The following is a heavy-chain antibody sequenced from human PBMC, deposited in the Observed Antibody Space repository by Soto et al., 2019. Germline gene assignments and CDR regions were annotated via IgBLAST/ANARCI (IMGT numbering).Heavy chain of an antibody. CDR2: IIPIFGTA. Sequence: ASVKVSCKASGGTFSSYAISWVRQAPGQGLEWMGGIIPIFGTANYAQKFQGRVTITADESTSTAYMELSSLRSEDTAVYYCARTSWGATYYYYYYMDVWGKGTTVTVSS. V-gene: IGHV1-69*13. CDR1: GGTFSSYA. J-gene: IGHJ6*03. D-gene: IGHD1-26*01. CDR3: ARTSWGATYYYYYYMDV.